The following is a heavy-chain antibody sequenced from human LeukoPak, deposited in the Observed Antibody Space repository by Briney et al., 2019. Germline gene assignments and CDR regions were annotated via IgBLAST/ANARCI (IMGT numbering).Heavy chain of an antibody. CDR2: IYPSDSDT. CDR1: GYSFTNYW. Sequence: GESLKISCKGSGYSFTNYWIGWVRQMPGKGLEWMGIIYPSDSDTRYSPSFQGQVTISADKSISTAYLQWSSLKASDTAMYYCARPAISSGWYPGYWGQGTLVTVSS. CDR3: ARPAISSGWYPGY. V-gene: IGHV5-51*01. D-gene: IGHD6-19*01. J-gene: IGHJ4*02.